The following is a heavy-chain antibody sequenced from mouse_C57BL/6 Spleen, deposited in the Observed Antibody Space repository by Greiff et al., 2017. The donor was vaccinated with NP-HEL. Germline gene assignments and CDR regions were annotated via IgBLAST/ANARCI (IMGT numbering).Heavy chain of an antibody. D-gene: IGHD1-1*01. CDR1: GFTFSSYG. CDR3: ARLGITTVVATGFDV. V-gene: IGHV5-6*01. Sequence: EVQRVESGGDLVKPGGSLKLSCAASGFTFSSYGMSWVRQTPDKRLEWVATISSGGSYTYYPDSVKGRFTISRDNAKNTLYLQMSSLKSEDTAMYYCARLGITTVVATGFDVWGTGTTVTVSS. J-gene: IGHJ1*03. CDR2: ISSGGSYT.